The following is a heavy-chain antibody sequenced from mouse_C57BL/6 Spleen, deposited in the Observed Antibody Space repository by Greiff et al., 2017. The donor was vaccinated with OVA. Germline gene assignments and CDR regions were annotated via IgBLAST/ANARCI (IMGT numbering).Heavy chain of an antibody. CDR2: IYPGSGST. CDR1: GYTFTSYW. CDR3: ARDATAQATDYAMDY. V-gene: IGHV1-55*01. J-gene: IGHJ4*01. D-gene: IGHD3-2*02. Sequence: QVQLQQPGAELVKPGASVKMSCKASGYTFTSYWLTWVKQRPGQGLEWIGDIYPGSGSTNYNEKFKSKATLPVDTSSSTAYMQLSSLTSEDSAVYYCARDATAQATDYAMDYWGQGTSVTVAS.